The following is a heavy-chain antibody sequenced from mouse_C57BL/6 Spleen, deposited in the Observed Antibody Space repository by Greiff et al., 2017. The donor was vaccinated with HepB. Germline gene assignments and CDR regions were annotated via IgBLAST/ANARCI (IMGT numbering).Heavy chain of an antibody. Sequence: VQLQQPGTELVKPGASVKLSCKASGYTFTSYWMHWVKQRPGQGLEWIGNINPSNGGTNYNEKFKSKATLTVDKSSSTAYMQLSSLTSEDSAVYYCARPLTGTRYAMDYWGQGTSVTVSS. D-gene: IGHD4-1*01. J-gene: IGHJ4*01. V-gene: IGHV1-53*01. CDR1: GYTFTSYW. CDR2: INPSNGGT. CDR3: ARPLTGTRYAMDY.